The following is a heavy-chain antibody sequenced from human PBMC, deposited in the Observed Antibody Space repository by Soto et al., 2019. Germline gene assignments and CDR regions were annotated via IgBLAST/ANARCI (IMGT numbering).Heavy chain of an antibody. D-gene: IGHD6-19*01. J-gene: IGHJ6*02. CDR1: GGTFSSYT. CDR3: ARDLTGIAVAAPTGAYYYYGMDV. CDR2: IIPILGIA. V-gene: IGHV1-69*04. Sequence: GASVKVSCKASGGTFSSYTISWVRQAPGQGLEWMGRIIPILGIANYAQKFQGRVTITADKSTSTAYMELSSLRSEDTAVYYCARDLTGIAVAAPTGAYYYYGMDVWGQGTTLTVSS.